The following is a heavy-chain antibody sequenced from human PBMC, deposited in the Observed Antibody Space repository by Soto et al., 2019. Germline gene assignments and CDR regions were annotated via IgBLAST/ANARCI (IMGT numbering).Heavy chain of an antibody. V-gene: IGHV4-31*03. CDR1: GGSISSGGYY. Sequence: TSETLSLTCTVSGGSISSGGYYWSWIRQHPGKGLEWIGYIYYSGSTYYNPSLRSRVTISVDTSKNQFSLKLSSVTAADTAVYYCARAFSSWGIGVAFDIWGQGTMVTVSS. D-gene: IGHD6-13*01. J-gene: IGHJ3*02. CDR2: IYYSGST. CDR3: ARAFSSWGIGVAFDI.